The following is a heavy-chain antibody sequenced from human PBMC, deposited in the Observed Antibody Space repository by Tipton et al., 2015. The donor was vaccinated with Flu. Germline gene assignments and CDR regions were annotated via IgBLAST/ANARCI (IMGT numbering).Heavy chain of an antibody. D-gene: IGHD3-3*01. CDR3: ARDHPPSITVLGEITDYFGMDV. J-gene: IGHJ6*02. CDR2: ISGSGSTI. Sequence: GSLRLSCAASGFTFSDDYMSWVRQAPGKGLEWVSHISGSGSTINYADSVKGRFTIPRDNAKNSLYLQMNSLRAEDTAVYYCARDHPPSITVLGEITDYFGMDVWGQGTTVTVSS. V-gene: IGHV3-11*01. CDR1: GFTFSDDY.